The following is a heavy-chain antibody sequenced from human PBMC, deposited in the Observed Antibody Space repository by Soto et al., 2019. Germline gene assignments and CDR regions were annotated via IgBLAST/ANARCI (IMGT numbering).Heavy chain of an antibody. CDR2: IYSADNT. CDR3: ARGSLY. J-gene: IGHJ4*01. V-gene: IGHV3-66*01. Sequence: GGSLRLSCAASGFTFSSYAMSWVRQAPGKGLECVSIIYSADNTFYVDSVKGRFIISRDNSKNTVYLQMNSLRADDTAVYYCARGSLYWGQGTLVTVLL. CDR1: GFTFSSYA.